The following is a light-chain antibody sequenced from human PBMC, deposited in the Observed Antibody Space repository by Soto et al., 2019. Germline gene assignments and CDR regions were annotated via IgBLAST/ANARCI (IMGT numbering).Light chain of an antibody. Sequence: DIQMTQSTSSLSASVGDRVTITCRASQSISSYLNWYQQKPGKAPKLLIYAASSLQSGVPSRFSGSGSGTDFTLTISSLQPEDFATYYCQQSYSTLPGTFGQGTKVEIK. CDR3: QQSYSTLPGT. V-gene: IGKV1-39*01. CDR2: AAS. CDR1: QSISSY. J-gene: IGKJ1*01.